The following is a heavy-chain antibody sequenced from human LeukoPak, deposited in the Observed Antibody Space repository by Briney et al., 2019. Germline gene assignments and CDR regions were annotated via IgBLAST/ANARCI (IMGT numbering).Heavy chain of an antibody. V-gene: IGHV1-2*02. CDR1: GYTFIAYY. J-gene: IGHJ4*02. CDR3: VRVTPPSTYYDFWSTYYFDY. Sequence: ASVKVSCKASGYTFIAYYMHWVRQAPGQGLEWMGWINPNSGDTNYAQKFDGRVTMTRDTSISTAYMELSRLRSDDTAVYYCVRVTPPSTYYDFWSTYYFDYWGQGTLVTVSS. CDR2: INPNSGDT. D-gene: IGHD3-3*01.